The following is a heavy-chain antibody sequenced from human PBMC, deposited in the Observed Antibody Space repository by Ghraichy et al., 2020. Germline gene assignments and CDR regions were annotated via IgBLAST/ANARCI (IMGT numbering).Heavy chain of an antibody. CDR1: GYTFTSYD. Sequence: ASVKVSCKASGYTFTSYDINWVRQATGQGLEWMGWMNPNSGNTGYAQKFQGRVTMTRNTSISTAYMELSSLRSEDTAVYYCARLSRSVVVPAAIRGRYYYYYMDVWGKGTTVTVSS. D-gene: IGHD2-2*01. V-gene: IGHV1-8*01. J-gene: IGHJ6*03. CDR3: ARLSRSVVVPAAIRGRYYYYYMDV. CDR2: MNPNSGNT.